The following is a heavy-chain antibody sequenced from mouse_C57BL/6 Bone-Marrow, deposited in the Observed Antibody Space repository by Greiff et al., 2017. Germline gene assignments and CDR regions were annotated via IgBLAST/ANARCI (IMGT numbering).Heavy chain of an antibody. V-gene: IGHV14-4*01. CDR3: NTGYYPDWYLDV. CDR2: IDPENGDT. Sequence: EVQLQQSGAELVRPGASVKLSCTASGFNIKDDYMHWVKQRPEQGLEWIGWIDPENGDTEYASKFQGKATITADTSSNTAYLQLSSLTSEDTAVYYCNTGYYPDWYLDVWGTGTTVTVSS. J-gene: IGHJ1*03. CDR1: GFNIKDDY. D-gene: IGHD2-3*01.